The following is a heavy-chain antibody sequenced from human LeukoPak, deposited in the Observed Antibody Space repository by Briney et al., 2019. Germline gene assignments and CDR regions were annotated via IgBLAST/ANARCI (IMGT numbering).Heavy chain of an antibody. V-gene: IGHV4-39*07. CDR3: ARGVLRFLEWLAYDAFDI. Sequence: SETLSLTCTVSGGSISSSSYYWGWIRQPPGKGLEWIGSIYYSGSTYYNPSLKSRVTISVDTSKNQFSLKLSSVTAADTAVYYCARGVLRFLEWLAYDAFDIWGQGTMVTVSS. CDR1: GGSISSSSYY. D-gene: IGHD3-3*01. CDR2: IYYSGST. J-gene: IGHJ3*02.